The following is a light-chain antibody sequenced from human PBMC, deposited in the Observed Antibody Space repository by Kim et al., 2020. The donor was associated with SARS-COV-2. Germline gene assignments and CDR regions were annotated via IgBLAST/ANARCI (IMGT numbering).Light chain of an antibody. V-gene: IGLV3-19*01. Sequence: VALGQTVRITCQGDSLRSYYATWYQKKPGQAPIVVMYGKNNRPSGIPDRFSGSSSGNTASLTITGTQAGDEADYYCNSRDSNDNVLFGGGTKLTVL. CDR3: NSRDSNDNVL. J-gene: IGLJ2*01. CDR2: GKN. CDR1: SLRSYY.